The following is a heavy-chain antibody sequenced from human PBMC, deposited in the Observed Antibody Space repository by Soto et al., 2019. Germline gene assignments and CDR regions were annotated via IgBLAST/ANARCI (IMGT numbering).Heavy chain of an antibody. V-gene: IGHV1-69*02. Sequence: GASVKVSCKASGGTFSSYTISWVRQAPGQGLEWMGRIIPILGIANYAQKFQGRVTITADKSTSTAYMELSSLRSEDTAVYYCASYTVTNYYYYYMDVWGKGTTVTVSS. D-gene: IGHD4-17*01. CDR2: IIPILGIA. CDR1: GGTFSSYT. J-gene: IGHJ6*03. CDR3: ASYTVTNYYYYYMDV.